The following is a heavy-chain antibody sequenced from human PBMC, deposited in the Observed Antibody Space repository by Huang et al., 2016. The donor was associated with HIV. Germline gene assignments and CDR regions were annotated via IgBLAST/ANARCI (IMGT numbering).Heavy chain of an antibody. Sequence: QVQLVQSGAEVKNPGASVRVSCKASAYTFTDSNIHWVRQAPGQGLEWMGWSNPNRGGTIDAQRVQGRMNMARDTTISTVHMDLRRSQADDTAVYFGARDWSFGSSTSPADWGQGTLVTVSS. CDR3: ARDWSFGSSTSPAD. J-gene: IGHJ4*02. CDR1: AYTFTDSN. D-gene: IGHD6-6*01. V-gene: IGHV1-2*02. CDR2: SNPNRGGT.